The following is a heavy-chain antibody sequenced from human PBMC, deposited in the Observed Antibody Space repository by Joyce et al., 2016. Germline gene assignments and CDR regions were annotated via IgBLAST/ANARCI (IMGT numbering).Heavy chain of an antibody. CDR1: GFTFSTSS. CDR2: IISDSTYI. CDR3: ARGGIVYDYSMDL. V-gene: IGHV3-21*02. J-gene: IGHJ6*02. D-gene: IGHD3-22*01. Sequence: EVQLVESGGGLVKPGGSLRISCAASGFTFSTSSMSWFRRAPGKGLEWFSAIISDSTYILYADSVKGRFTGSRDNAKNSLYLQMNSLRAEDTAVFFCARGGIVYDYSMDLWGQGTTVTVSS.